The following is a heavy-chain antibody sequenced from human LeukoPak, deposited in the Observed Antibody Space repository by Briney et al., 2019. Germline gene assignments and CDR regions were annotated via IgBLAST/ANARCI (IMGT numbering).Heavy chain of an antibody. Sequence: SETLSLTCTVSGGSISSYYWSWIRQPPGKGLEWIGYIYYSGSTNYNPSLKSRVTISVDTSKNQFSLKLSSVTAADTAVYYCARSWVQGVIEFDYWGQGTLVTVSS. V-gene: IGHV4-59*01. CDR3: ARSWVQGVIEFDY. J-gene: IGHJ4*02. CDR2: IYYSGST. D-gene: IGHD3-10*01. CDR1: GGSISSYY.